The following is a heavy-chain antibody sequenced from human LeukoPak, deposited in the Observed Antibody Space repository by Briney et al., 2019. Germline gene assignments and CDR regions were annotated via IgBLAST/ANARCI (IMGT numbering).Heavy chain of an antibody. Sequence: SETLSLTCAVYGGSFSGYYWSWIRQPPGKGLEWIGEINHSGSTNYNPSLKSRVTISVDTSKNQFSLRLSSVTAADTAVYYCARYPLTSGGFDYWGQGTLVTVSS. CDR2: INHSGST. J-gene: IGHJ4*02. CDR1: GGSFSGYY. CDR3: ARYPLTSGGFDY. V-gene: IGHV4-34*01.